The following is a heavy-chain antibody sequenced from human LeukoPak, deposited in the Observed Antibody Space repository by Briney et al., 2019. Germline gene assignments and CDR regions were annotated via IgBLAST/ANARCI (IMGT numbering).Heavy chain of an antibody. CDR3: AKKAQLTSPGNYFDY. V-gene: IGHV3-23*01. J-gene: IGHJ4*02. Sequence: TGGSLRLSCAASGSTFSTYAMNWVRQAPGKGLEWVSAIDNSDGSTYYADSVQGRFTISRDNSKNTLYLQMHSLRAEDTAMYYCAKKAQLTSPGNYFDYWGQGTLVTVSA. CDR1: GSTFSTYA. CDR2: IDNSDGST. D-gene: IGHD1-1*01.